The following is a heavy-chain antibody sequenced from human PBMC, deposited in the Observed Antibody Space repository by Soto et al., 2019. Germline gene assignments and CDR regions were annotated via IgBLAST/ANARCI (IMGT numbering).Heavy chain of an antibody. CDR1: GGSISNYY. CDR2: VHSSEIT. V-gene: IGHV4-59*01. CDR3: ARVVGSGYSDY. Sequence: QVQLQESGPGLVKPSETLSLICTVSGGSISNYYWSWIRQPPGKGLEWIGYVHSSEITKYNPPLKSRVTISVDTSKNQFALGLSSVTAADTAVYYCARVVGSGYSDYWGQGALVTVSS. J-gene: IGHJ4*02. D-gene: IGHD3-22*01.